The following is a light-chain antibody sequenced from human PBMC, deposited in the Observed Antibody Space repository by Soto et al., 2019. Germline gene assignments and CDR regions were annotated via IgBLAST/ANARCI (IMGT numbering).Light chain of an antibody. V-gene: IGKV3-11*01. CDR2: GAT. J-gene: IGKJ4*01. Sequence: EIVLTQSPATLSLSPGERATLSCRASQSVSNYLAGYQQKPGQAPRLIIYGATNRAAGIPARFSGSGFGTDFTLTISRLEPEDFAGYYGQQRNHWPPVIFGGGTKVEIK. CDR3: QQRNHWPPVI. CDR1: QSVSNY.